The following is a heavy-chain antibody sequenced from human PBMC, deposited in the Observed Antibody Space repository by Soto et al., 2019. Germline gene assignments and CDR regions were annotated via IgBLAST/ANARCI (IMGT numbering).Heavy chain of an antibody. J-gene: IGHJ5*02. D-gene: IGHD1-26*01. CDR3: ARAPSMGVGATWFDP. V-gene: IGHV1-46*01. CDR2: INPSGGST. CDR1: GYTFTSYY. Sequence: ASLKVSCKASGYTFTSYYMHWVRQAPGQGLEWMGIINPSGGSTSYARKFQGRVTMTRDTSTSTVYMELSSLRSEDTAVYYCARAPSMGVGATWFDPWGQGTLVTVSS.